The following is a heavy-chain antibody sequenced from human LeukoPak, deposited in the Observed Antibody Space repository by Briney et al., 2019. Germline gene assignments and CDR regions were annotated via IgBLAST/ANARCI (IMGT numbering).Heavy chain of an antibody. CDR3: ARLVVRGTTGDGGDY. Sequence: SVKVSCKASGGTFSSYAISWVRQAPGQGLEWMGGIIPIFGTANYAQKFQGRVTITADKSTSTAYMELSSLRSEDTAVYYCARLVVRGTTGDGGDYWGQGTLVTVSS. CDR2: IIPIFGTA. D-gene: IGHD3-10*01. J-gene: IGHJ4*02. CDR1: GGTFSSYA. V-gene: IGHV1-69*06.